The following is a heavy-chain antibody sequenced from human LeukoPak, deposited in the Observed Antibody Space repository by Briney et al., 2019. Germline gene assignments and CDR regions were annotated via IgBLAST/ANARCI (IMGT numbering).Heavy chain of an antibody. J-gene: IGHJ6*02. D-gene: IGHD2-15*01. V-gene: IGHV4-59*01. Sequence: PSETLSLTCTVSGGFISSYYWSWIRQPPGKGLEWIGYIYYSGSTNYNPSLKSRVTISVDTSKNQFSLKLSSVTAADTAVYYCARDPSYCSGGSCYGVGYGMDVWGQGTTVTVSS. CDR2: IYYSGST. CDR3: ARDPSYCSGGSCYGVGYGMDV. CDR1: GGFISSYY.